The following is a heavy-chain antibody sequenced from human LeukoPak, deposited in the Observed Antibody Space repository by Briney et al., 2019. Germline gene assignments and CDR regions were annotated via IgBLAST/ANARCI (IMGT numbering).Heavy chain of an antibody. Sequence: GSLRLSCAVSGITLSNYGMSWVRQAPGKGLEWVAGISDSGGSTKYADSARGRFTISRDNSKNTLFLQMNSLRTEDTAVYYCAKDAPDTAMINHKPNYWGQGTLVTVSS. CDR2: ISDSGGST. D-gene: IGHD5-18*01. J-gene: IGHJ4*02. CDR1: GITLSNYG. V-gene: IGHV3-23*01. CDR3: AKDAPDTAMINHKPNY.